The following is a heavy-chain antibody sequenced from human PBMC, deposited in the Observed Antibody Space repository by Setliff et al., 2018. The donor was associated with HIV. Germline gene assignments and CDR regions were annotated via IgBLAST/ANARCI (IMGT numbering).Heavy chain of an antibody. CDR1: GGSISSSSYY. J-gene: IGHJ6*03. CDR3: VGSTMAAAVYYYYYYMDV. CDR2: IYYSGST. Sequence: SETLSLTCTVSGGSISSSSYYWGWIRQPPGKGLEWIGSIYYSGSTYANPSLKSRVTISIDTSKNQFSLNLSSVTAADTAVYYCVGSTMAAAVYYYYYYMDVWGKGTTVTVSS. D-gene: IGHD6-13*01. V-gene: IGHV4-39*01.